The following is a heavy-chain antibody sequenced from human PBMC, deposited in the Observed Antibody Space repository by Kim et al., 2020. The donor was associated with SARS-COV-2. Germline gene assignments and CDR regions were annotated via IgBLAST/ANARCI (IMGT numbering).Heavy chain of an antibody. CDR2: INHSGST. CDR3: ARMVRGVRNY. Sequence: SETLSLTCAVYGGSFSGYYWSWIRQPPGKGLEWIGEINHSGSTNYNPSLKSRVTISVDTSKNQFSLKLSSLTAADTAVYYCARMVRGVRNYWGQGTLVTV. D-gene: IGHD3-10*01. J-gene: IGHJ4*02. CDR1: GGSFSGYY. V-gene: IGHV4-34*01.